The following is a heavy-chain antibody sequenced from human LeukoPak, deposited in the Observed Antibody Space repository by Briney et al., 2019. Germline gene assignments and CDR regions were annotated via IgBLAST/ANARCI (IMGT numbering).Heavy chain of an antibody. V-gene: IGHV3-23*01. D-gene: IGHD3-22*01. Sequence: GGSLRLSCAASGFTYSNYAMSWVRQAPGQGLEWVSAIHGSGHDTFYADAVKGQFTVSRDNSKNTLYLQMNSLRAEDTAVYYCAKVIPQFYYDSSGYYDGPFDYWGQGTLVTVSS. J-gene: IGHJ4*02. CDR3: AKVIPQFYYDSSGYYDGPFDY. CDR2: IHGSGHDT. CDR1: GFTYSNYA.